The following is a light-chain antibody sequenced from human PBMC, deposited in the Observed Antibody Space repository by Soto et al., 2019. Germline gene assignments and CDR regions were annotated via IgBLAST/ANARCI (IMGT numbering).Light chain of an antibody. CDR2: AAS. CDR1: QSINSY. J-gene: IGKJ1*01. CDR3: QQSYSTPPT. V-gene: IGKV1-39*01. Sequence: DIQMTQSPSSLSASVGDRVTITCRAGQSINSYLNWCQQKPGKAPKLLIYAASSLQSGVPSRFSGSGSGTDFTLTISSLQPEDFATYYCQQSYSTPPTFGQGTKVEIK.